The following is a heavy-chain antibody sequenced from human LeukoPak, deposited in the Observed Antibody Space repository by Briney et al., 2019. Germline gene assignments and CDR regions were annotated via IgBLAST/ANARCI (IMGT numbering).Heavy chain of an antibody. CDR2: IIPIFGTA. D-gene: IGHD1-1*01. Sequence: ASVKLSCKASGGTFSSDAISWVRQAPGHVLEWMGGIIPIFGTANYAQTFQGRVTITADESTSTAYMGLSSLRSEATSVYYCARAEIGLRYNRNDVTAFDIWGQGTMVTVSS. J-gene: IGHJ3*02. CDR1: GGTFSSDA. CDR3: ARAEIGLRYNRNDVTAFDI. V-gene: IGHV1-69*01.